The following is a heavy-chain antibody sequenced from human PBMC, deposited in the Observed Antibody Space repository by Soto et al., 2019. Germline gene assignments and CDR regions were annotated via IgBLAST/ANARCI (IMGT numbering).Heavy chain of an antibody. V-gene: IGHV3-66*01. J-gene: IGHJ4*02. Sequence: EVQLVESGGGLVQPGGSLRLSCAASGFTVSGDYMNWVRQAPGQGLECVSVIYTGGNTYYADSVKGRFTISRDNSKNTVSLRMNDLRPEDTAVYYCARGGGSHWGQGTLVSVSS. CDR1: GFTVSGDY. CDR2: IYTGGNT. D-gene: IGHD3-10*01. CDR3: ARGGGSH.